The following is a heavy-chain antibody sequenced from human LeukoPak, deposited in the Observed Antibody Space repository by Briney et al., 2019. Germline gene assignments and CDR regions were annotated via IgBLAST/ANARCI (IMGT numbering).Heavy chain of an antibody. CDR1: GGSFSGYY. CDR2: INHSGST. D-gene: IGHD5-24*01. CDR3: AREVGEIEMATISPSFDY. J-gene: IGHJ4*02. V-gene: IGHV4-34*01. Sequence: SETLSLTCAVYGGSFSGYYWSWIRQPPGKGLEWIGDINHSGSTNYNPSLKSRVTISVDTSKNQFSLKLSSVTAADTAVYYCAREVGEIEMATISPSFDYWGQGTLVTVSS.